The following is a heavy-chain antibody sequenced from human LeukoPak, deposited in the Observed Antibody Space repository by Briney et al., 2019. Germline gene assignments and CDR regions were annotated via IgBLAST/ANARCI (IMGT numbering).Heavy chain of an antibody. V-gene: IGHV4-59*01. CDR1: GGSISPYY. CDR3: ARVGDWNDLVY. CDR2: ILYSGTTT. Sequence: PSETLSLTCTVSGGSISPYYWSWIRQTPGKGLEWIGYILYSGTTTNYNPSLKSRVTISVDTSKNQFSLKLSSVTAADTAVYYCARVGDWNDLVYWGQGTLDTVSS. D-gene: IGHD1-1*01. J-gene: IGHJ4*02.